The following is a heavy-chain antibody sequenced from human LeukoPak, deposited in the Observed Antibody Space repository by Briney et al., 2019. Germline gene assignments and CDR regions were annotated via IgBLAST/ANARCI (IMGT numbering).Heavy chain of an antibody. CDR2: INHSGST. CDR1: GGSFSGYY. D-gene: IGHD2-2*02. Sequence: SETLSLTCAVYGGSFSGYYWGWIRQPPGKGLEWIGEINHSGSTNYNPSLKSRVTISVDTSKNQFSLKLSSVTAADTAVYYCASPLQYQLLYGFDPWGQGTLVTVSS. CDR3: ASPLQYQLLYGFDP. J-gene: IGHJ5*02. V-gene: IGHV4-34*01.